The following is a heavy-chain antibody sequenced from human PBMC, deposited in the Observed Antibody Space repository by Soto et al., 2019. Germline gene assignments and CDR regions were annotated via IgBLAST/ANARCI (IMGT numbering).Heavy chain of an antibody. CDR2: SIPILGIA. J-gene: IGHJ6*03. Sequence: QVQLVQSGAEVKKPGSSVKVSCKASGGTFSSYTISWVRQAPGQGLEWMGRSIPILGIANDAQKFQGRVTITEDKSTSTAYMELSSLRSEDTAVYYCALYGSGIPFKDYYYYYMDVWGKGTTVTVSS. CDR1: GGTFSSYT. CDR3: ALYGSGIPFKDYYYYYMDV. D-gene: IGHD3-16*01. V-gene: IGHV1-69*02.